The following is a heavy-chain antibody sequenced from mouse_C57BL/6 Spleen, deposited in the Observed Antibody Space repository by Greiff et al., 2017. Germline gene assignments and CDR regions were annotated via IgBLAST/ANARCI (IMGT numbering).Heavy chain of an antibody. CDR2: IYPSDSET. CDR1: GYTFTSYW. J-gene: IGHJ3*01. Sequence: QVQLQQPGAELVRPGSSVKLSCKASGYTFTSYWMDWVKQRPGQGLEWIGNIYPSDSETHYTQKFKDKATLTVDKSSSTAYMQLSSLTSEDSAVYYCARKDWDPFAYWGQGTLVTVSA. CDR3: ARKDWDPFAY. V-gene: IGHV1-61*01. D-gene: IGHD4-1*01.